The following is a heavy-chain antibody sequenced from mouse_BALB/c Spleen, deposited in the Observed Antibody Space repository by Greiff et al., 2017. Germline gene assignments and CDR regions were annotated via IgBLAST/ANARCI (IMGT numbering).Heavy chain of an antibody. V-gene: IGHV3-1*02. CDR1: GYSITSGYS. D-gene: IGHD1-1*01. Sequence: VQLKESGPDLVKPSQSLSLTCTVTGYSITSGYSWHWIRQFPGNKLEWMGYIHYSGSTNYNPSPKSRISITRDTSKNQFFLQLDSVTTEDTATDYCARGGYYGSVWYFDVWGAGTTVTVSS. CDR2: IHYSGST. J-gene: IGHJ1*01. CDR3: ARGGYYGSVWYFDV.